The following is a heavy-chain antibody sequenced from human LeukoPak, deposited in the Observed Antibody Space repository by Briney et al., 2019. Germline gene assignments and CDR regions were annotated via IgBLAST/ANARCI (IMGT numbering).Heavy chain of an antibody. J-gene: IGHJ4*02. CDR3: ARAGAATH. Sequence: PGGSLRLSCAASGFTFSSYSMNWVRQAPGKGLEWVSYISNSGIIIYYADSVKGRFTISRDNAKNSLYLQMNNLRAEDTAVYYCARAGAATHWGQGTLVTVSS. D-gene: IGHD6-13*01. CDR1: GFTFSSYS. V-gene: IGHV3-48*04. CDR2: ISNSGIII.